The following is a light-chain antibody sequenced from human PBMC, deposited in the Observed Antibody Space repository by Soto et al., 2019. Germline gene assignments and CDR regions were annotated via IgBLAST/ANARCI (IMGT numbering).Light chain of an antibody. CDR2: DVS. CDR1: SSDVGAYNY. J-gene: IGLJ1*01. Sequence: QSALTQPASVSGSPGQSIAISCTGTSSDVGAYNYVSWYQQHPGKAPKLMIYDVSNRPSGVSNRFSGSKSDNTASLTISGLQAEDEADYYCSSYTSSSTYVFGSGTNLTVL. V-gene: IGLV2-14*01. CDR3: SSYTSSSTYV.